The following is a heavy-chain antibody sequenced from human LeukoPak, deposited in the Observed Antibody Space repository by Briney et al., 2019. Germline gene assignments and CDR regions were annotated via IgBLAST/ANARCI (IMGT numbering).Heavy chain of an antibody. CDR2: ISAYNGNT. Sequence: ASVKVSCKASGYTITSYGISWVRQAPGQGLEWMGWISAYNGNTNYAQKLQGRVTMTTDTSTSTAYMELRSLRSDDTAVYYCARGNSLLMVSYFDYWGQRTLVTVSS. CDR1: GYTITSYG. CDR3: ARGNSLLMVSYFDY. D-gene: IGHD2-8*01. J-gene: IGHJ4*02. V-gene: IGHV1-18*04.